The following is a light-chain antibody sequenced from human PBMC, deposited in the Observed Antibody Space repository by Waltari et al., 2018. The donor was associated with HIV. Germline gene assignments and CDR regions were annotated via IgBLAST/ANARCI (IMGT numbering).Light chain of an antibody. CDR1: NIGTKN. CDR3: HVWDSNTEI. J-gene: IGLJ1*01. CDR2: RDA. Sequence: SYEVTQPLSVSVALGQTATITCGGTNIGTKNVHWYRQKPGQALVLVIYRDANRPSGVPERFSGSNSGNTATLTISRAQAGDEADYYCHVWDSNTEIFGTGTKVTVL. V-gene: IGLV3-9*01.